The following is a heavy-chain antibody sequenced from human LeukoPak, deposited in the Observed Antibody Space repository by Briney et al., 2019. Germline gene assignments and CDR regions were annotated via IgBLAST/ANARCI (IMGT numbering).Heavy chain of an antibody. CDR1: GFTFSSYS. CDR3: ARGRSSTSFFIDY. V-gene: IGHV3-21*01. Sequence: GGSLRLSCAASGFTFSSYSMNWVRQALGKGLEWVSSISSSSSYIYYADSVKGRFTISRDNAKNSLYLQMNSLRAEDTAVYYCARGRSSTSFFIDYWGQGTLVTVSS. CDR2: ISSSSSYI. J-gene: IGHJ4*02. D-gene: IGHD2-2*01.